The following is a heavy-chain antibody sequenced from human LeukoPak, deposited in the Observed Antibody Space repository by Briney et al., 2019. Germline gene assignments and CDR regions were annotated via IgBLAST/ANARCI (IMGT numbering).Heavy chain of an antibody. Sequence: PSETLSLTCTVSGYSISNAYYWGWIRQPPGKGLEWIGSLYHSGSTYYSPSLKSRVTISLDTSRNQFSLKLNSVTAADTAVYYCAKSNGYGLIDIWGQGTMVTVSS. V-gene: IGHV4-38-2*02. J-gene: IGHJ3*02. D-gene: IGHD3-10*01. CDR3: AKSNGYGLIDI. CDR2: LYHSGST. CDR1: GYSISNAYY.